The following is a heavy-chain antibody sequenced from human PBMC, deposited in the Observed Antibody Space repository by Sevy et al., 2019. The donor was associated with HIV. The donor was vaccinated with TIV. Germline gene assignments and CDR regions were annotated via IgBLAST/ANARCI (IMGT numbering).Heavy chain of an antibody. CDR1: GFTFSSYS. CDR2: ISSSSSTI. CDR3: ARESIADLDY. V-gene: IGHV3-48*01. Sequence: GGSLRLSCAASGFTFSSYSMNWVRQAPGKGLEWVSYISSSSSTIYYADSVKGRFIISRDNAKNSLYLQMNSLRAEDTAVYYCARESIADLDYGGQGTLFTVSS. D-gene: IGHD6-6*01. J-gene: IGHJ4*02.